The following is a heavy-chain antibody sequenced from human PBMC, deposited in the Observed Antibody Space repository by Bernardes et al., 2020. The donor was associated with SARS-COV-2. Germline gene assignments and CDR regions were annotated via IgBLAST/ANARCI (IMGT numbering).Heavy chain of an antibody. Sequence: GESLKISCKGSGYNFTDYWITWVRQMPGKGLEWMGRIDPSDSHTSYSPSFQGHIIISVDKSINTAYLQWGSLKASAPAIYYCATHTAQAFDSWGQGTLVTVSS. CDR2: IDPSDSHT. CDR3: ATHTAQAFDS. CDR1: GYNFTDYW. J-gene: IGHJ4*02. D-gene: IGHD2-2*02. V-gene: IGHV5-10-1*01.